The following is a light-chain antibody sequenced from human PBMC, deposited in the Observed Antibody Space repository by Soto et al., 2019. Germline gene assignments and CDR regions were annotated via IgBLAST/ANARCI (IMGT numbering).Light chain of an antibody. J-gene: IGKJ1*01. V-gene: IGKV1-39*01. CDR3: QQSYSFWT. Sequence: DIQMTQSPSSLSASVGDRVTITCRASQRISRYLNWYQHKPDKAPNLQIYAAFSLQSGVPSRFTGSRSGTDFTLTISGLQPEDIATYYCQQSYSFWTFGQGTKVEIK. CDR1: QRISRY. CDR2: AAF.